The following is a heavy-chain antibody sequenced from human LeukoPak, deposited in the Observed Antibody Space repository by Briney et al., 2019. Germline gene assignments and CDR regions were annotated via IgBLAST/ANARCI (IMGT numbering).Heavy chain of an antibody. CDR2: IFYDGSNK. D-gene: IGHD6-19*01. CDR1: GFTFSSYA. V-gene: IGHV3-30*18. Sequence: GGSLRLSCAASGFTFSSYAMHWVRQAPGEGLEWVAVIFYDGSNKYYLESVKGRFTISRDNSKNTVYLQMNSLGAEDTAVYYCAKPAGGYSSGWYSSHFDYWGQGVLVTVSS. J-gene: IGHJ4*02. CDR3: AKPAGGYSSGWYSSHFDY.